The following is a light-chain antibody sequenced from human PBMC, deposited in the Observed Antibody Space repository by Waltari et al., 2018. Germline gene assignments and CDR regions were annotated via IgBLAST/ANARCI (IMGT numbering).Light chain of an antibody. Sequence: QSALTQPASVSGFPGQSITISCTGPSPDVGGYNFVSWYRQHPGKTPQLLIFEVTKRPSGLSNRFSGSKAGNTASLTISGLQAEDEADYYCASYVYTNTWVFGGGTKLTVL. J-gene: IGLJ3*02. CDR1: SPDVGGYNF. V-gene: IGLV2-23*02. CDR3: ASYVYTNTWV. CDR2: EVT.